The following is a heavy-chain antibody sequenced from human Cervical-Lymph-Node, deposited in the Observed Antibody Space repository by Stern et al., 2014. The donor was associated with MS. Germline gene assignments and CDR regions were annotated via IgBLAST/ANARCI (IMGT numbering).Heavy chain of an antibody. CDR1: GFTFRNHA. D-gene: IGHD6-13*01. V-gene: IGHV3-33*01. Sequence: VQLEESGGGVVQPGTSLKLSCEVSGFTFRNHAMHWVRQAPGRGLEWVAQIWYDGSNKYYGDSVKGRFTISRDNSKNTVFLQMNGLRVEDTAVYYCARDGQQMAPYAMDVWGQGTTVTVSS. J-gene: IGHJ6*02. CDR2: IWYDGSNK. CDR3: ARDGQQMAPYAMDV.